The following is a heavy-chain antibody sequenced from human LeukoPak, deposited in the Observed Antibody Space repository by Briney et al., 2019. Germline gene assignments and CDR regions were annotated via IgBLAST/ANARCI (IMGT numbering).Heavy chain of an antibody. D-gene: IGHD2-8*02. V-gene: IGHV3-53*01. CDR1: GFTFGDYA. J-gene: IGHJ4*02. Sequence: GGSLRLSCTASGFTFGDYAMSWVRQAPGKGLEWVSVIYSGGSTYYADSVKGRFTISRDNSKNTLYLQMNSLRAEDTAIYYCATYRQVLLPFESWGQGTLVTVSS. CDR3: ATYRQVLLPFES. CDR2: IYSGGST.